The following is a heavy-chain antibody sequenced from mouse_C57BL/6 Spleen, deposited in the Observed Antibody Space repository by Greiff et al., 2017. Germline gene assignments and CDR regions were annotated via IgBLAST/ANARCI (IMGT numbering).Heavy chain of an antibody. CDR3: ARSWDGSAWFAY. Sequence: QVQLQQSGAELVRPGTSVKVSCKASGYAFTNYLIEWVKQRPGQGLEWIGVINPGSGGTNYNEKFKGKATLPADKSSSTAYMQLSSLTSEDSAVYFCARSWDGSAWFAYGGQGTLVTVSA. CDR2: INPGSGGT. CDR1: GYAFTNYL. V-gene: IGHV1-54*01. J-gene: IGHJ3*01. D-gene: IGHD2-3*01.